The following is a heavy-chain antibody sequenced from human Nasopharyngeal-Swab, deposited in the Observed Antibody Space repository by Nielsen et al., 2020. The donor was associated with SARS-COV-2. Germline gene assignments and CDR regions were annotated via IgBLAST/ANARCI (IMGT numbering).Heavy chain of an antibody. D-gene: IGHD6-19*01. J-gene: IGHJ5*02. Sequence: GGSLRLSCAASGFTFSSYGMHWVRQAPGKGLEWVAVIWYDGSNKYYADSVKGRFTISRDNSKNTLYLQMNSLRAEDTAVYYCARHFLAAGHLLGIAVAGTNWFDPWGQGTLVTVSS. CDR1: GFTFSSYG. CDR3: ARHFLAAGHLLGIAVAGTNWFDP. V-gene: IGHV3-33*01. CDR2: IWYDGSNK.